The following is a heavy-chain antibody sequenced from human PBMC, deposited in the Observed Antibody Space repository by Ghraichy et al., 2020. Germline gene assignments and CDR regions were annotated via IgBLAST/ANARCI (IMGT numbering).Heavy chain of an antibody. Sequence: GGSLRLSCAASGFTFNSYWMHWVRQAPGKGLMWVSRIDSDGSTTNYADSVKGRFTISRDNAKNTLYLQMNSLRAEDTVVYYCARGIYSSSPKTAGYWGQGTLVTVSS. J-gene: IGHJ4*02. CDR3: ARGIYSSSPKTAGY. CDR2: IDSDGSTT. CDR1: GFTFNSYW. V-gene: IGHV3-74*01. D-gene: IGHD6-6*01.